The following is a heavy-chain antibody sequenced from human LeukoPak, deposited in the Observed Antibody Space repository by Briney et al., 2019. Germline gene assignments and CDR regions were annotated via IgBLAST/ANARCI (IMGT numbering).Heavy chain of an antibody. V-gene: IGHV3-64D*06. D-gene: IGHD4-23*01. CDR3: VKDPFYGGNPLYYFDY. J-gene: IGHJ4*02. CDR2: LTGDGGRT. Sequence: GGSLRLSCSASGFTFSSYAMHWVRQAPGKGLECVSALTGDGGRTYYADSVKGRFTISRDNSKNTLYLQMSSLRVEDTAVYYCVKDPFYGGNPLYYFDYWGQGSLVAVSS. CDR1: GFTFSSYA.